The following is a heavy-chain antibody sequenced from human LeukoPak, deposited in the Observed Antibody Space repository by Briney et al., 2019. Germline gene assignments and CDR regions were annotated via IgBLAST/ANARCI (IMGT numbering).Heavy chain of an antibody. CDR1: GFTFRSYA. D-gene: IGHD2-2*01. CDR2: ISVSGGRP. V-gene: IGHV3-23*01. Sequence: GGSLRLSCGALGFTFRSYAMTWVRQAPGKGLEWVSAISVSGGRPYYADSVKGRLTISRDNSKNTRYLQLNSLRAEDRAVYYSARHPAAMDGGYYFYYGMDVWGKGTTVTVSS. CDR3: ARHPAAMDGGYYFYYGMDV. J-gene: IGHJ6*04.